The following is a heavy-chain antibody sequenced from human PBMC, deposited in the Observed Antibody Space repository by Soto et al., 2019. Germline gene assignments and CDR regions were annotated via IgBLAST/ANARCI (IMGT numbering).Heavy chain of an antibody. CDR1: GFTFSSYG. CDR2: IWYDGSNK. V-gene: IGHV3-33*01. J-gene: IGHJ4*02. D-gene: IGHD2-15*01. Sequence: GGSLRLSCAASGFTFSSYGMHWVRQAPGKGLEWVAVIWYDGSNKYYADSVKGRFTISRDNSKNTLYLQMNSLRAEDTAVYYCATHWGFSVVVVAGNFDYWGQGPLVTVSS. CDR3: ATHWGFSVVVVAGNFDY.